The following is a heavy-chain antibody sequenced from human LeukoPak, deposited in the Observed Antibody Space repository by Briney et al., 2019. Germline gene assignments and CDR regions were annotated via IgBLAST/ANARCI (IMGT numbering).Heavy chain of an antibody. CDR1: GGSISSYY. V-gene: IGHV4-59*01. CDR3: ARSTGYCSSTSCGFRAFDI. D-gene: IGHD2-2*01. Sequence: SETLSLTCTVSGGSISSYYWSWIRQPPGKGLEWIGYIYYSGSTNYNPSLKSRVTISVDTSKNQFSLKLSSVTAAVTAVYYCARSTGYCSSTSCGFRAFDIWGQGTMVTVSS. J-gene: IGHJ3*02. CDR2: IYYSGST.